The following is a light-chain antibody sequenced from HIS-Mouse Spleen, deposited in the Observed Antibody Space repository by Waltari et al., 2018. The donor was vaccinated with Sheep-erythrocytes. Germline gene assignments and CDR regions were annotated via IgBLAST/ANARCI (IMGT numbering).Light chain of an antibody. CDR1: QSLLHSNGYNY. CDR3: MPALQTPRT. Sequence: DIVMTQSPLSLPVTPGEPASISCRSSQSLLHSNGYNYLDWYLQKPGQSPQLLIYLGSTRASGVPDRFSGSGSGTDFTLKISRDQAEDVGVYYCMPALQTPRTFGQGTKVEIK. J-gene: IGKJ1*01. CDR2: LGS. V-gene: IGKV2-28*01.